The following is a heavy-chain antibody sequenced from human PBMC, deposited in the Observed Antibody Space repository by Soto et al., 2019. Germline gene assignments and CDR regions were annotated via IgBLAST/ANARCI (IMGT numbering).Heavy chain of an antibody. CDR3: ARDPSSSSYYMDV. CDR1: GFTFSSYS. D-gene: IGHD6-13*01. V-gene: IGHV3-48*01. J-gene: IGHJ6*03. Sequence: GGSLRLSCAASGFTFSSYSMNWVRQAPGKGLEWVSYISSSSSTIYYADSVKGRFTISRGNAKNSLYLQMNSLRAEDTAVYYCARDPSSSSYYMDVWGKGTTVTVSS. CDR2: ISSSSSTI.